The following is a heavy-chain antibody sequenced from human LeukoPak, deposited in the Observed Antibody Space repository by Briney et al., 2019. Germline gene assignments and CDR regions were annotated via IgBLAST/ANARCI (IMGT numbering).Heavy chain of an antibody. D-gene: IGHD6-19*01. Sequence: GRSLRLSCAASGFTFDDYAMHWVRQAPGRGLEWVSAISGSGGNTYYADSVKGRFTISRDNSKNTLYLQMNSLRAEDTAVYYCAKEGGWTFDYWGQGTLVTVSS. J-gene: IGHJ4*02. V-gene: IGHV3-23*01. CDR3: AKEGGWTFDY. CDR1: GFTFDDYA. CDR2: ISGSGGNT.